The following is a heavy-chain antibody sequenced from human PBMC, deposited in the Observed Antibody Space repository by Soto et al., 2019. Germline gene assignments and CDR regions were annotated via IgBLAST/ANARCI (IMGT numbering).Heavy chain of an antibody. CDR3: AVYGASYSFDP. V-gene: IGHV4-30-4*01. CDR2: IYYSGST. Sequence: QVQLQESGPGLVKPSQTLSLTCTVSGGSISSGDYYWSWIRQPPGKGLEWIGYIYYSGSTYYNPSRQSRVTSSVDTSKYQFSLKLSSVTAADTAVYSCAVYGASYSFDPWGPGTLVTVSS. D-gene: IGHD4-17*01. CDR1: GGSISSGDYY. J-gene: IGHJ5*02.